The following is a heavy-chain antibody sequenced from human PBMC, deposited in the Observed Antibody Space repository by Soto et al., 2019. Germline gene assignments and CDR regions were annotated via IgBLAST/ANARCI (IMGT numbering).Heavy chain of an antibody. J-gene: IGHJ5*02. Sequence: SQTLSLTCTVSGGSISSGGYYWSWIRQHPGKGLEWIGYIYYSGSTYYNPSLKSRVTISVDTSKNQFSLKLSSVTAADTAVYYCARDYGELSWFDPWGQGTLVTVSS. D-gene: IGHD3-10*01. V-gene: IGHV4-31*03. CDR2: IYYSGST. CDR3: ARDYGELSWFDP. CDR1: GGSISSGGYY.